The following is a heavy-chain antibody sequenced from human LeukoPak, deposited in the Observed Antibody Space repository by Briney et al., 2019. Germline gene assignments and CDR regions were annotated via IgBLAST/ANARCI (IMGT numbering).Heavy chain of an antibody. J-gene: IGHJ4*02. CDR2: IRYDGSNK. D-gene: IGHD1-26*01. CDR3: AKEYSGSMYYFDY. Sequence: PGGSLRLSCAASGFTLSSYGMHWVRQAPGKGLEWVAFIRYDGSNKQYADSVKGRFTISRDNSKNTLYLQMNSLRAEDTALYYCAKEYSGSMYYFDYWGQGTLVTVSS. V-gene: IGHV3-30*02. CDR1: GFTLSSYG.